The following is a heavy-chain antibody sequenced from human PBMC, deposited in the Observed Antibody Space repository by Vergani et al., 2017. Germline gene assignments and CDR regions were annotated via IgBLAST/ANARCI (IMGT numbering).Heavy chain of an antibody. CDR1: DYTFTNYG. Sequence: QVQLVQSGAEVKKPGASVRVSCKASDYTFTNYGISWVRQAPGQRLEWMGWISAYNGDTNYAQKLHGRVTMTTDASTSTAYMELRSLRSDDTAVYYCARARAGRQWLAASGFDSWGQGTLVTVSS. V-gene: IGHV1-18*01. CDR2: ISAYNGDT. D-gene: IGHD6-19*01. J-gene: IGHJ4*02. CDR3: ARARAGRQWLAASGFDS.